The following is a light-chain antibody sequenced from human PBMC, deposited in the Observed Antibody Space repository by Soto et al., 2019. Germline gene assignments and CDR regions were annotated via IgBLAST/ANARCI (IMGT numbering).Light chain of an antibody. CDR3: SSYGGSDNLI. Sequence: QSVLTQPPSASGYPGQSVTISCTGSSSDVGGYNCVSWFQQHPGKAPKLMIFEDIKRPSGVPDRFSASKSGNTASLTVSGLQAEDEADYYCSSYGGSDNLIFGGGTKVTVL. J-gene: IGLJ2*01. CDR1: SSDVGGYNC. V-gene: IGLV2-8*01. CDR2: EDI.